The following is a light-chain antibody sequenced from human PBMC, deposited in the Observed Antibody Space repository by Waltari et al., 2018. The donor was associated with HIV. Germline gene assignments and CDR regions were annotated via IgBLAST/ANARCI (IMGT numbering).Light chain of an antibody. Sequence: IIYEVIKRPSGVPDRFSGSKSGNTASLTISGLQTEDEADYYCAAWDDSLRLYVFGPGTRVTVL. J-gene: IGLJ1*01. CDR3: AAWDDSLRLYV. V-gene: IGLV2-11*01. CDR2: EVI.